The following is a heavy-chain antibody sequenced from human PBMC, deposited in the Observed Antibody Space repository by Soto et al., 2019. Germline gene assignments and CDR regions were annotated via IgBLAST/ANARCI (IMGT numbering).Heavy chain of an antibody. Sequence: ASVKVSCKSSGYTFTSYGISCVRQAPGQGLEWMGWISAYNGNTNYAQKLQGRVTMTTDTSTSTAYMELRSLRSDDTAVYYCAREAVAGGTDYWGQGTLVTVSS. J-gene: IGHJ4*02. CDR3: AREAVAGGTDY. D-gene: IGHD6-19*01. CDR1: GYTFTSYG. V-gene: IGHV1-18*01. CDR2: ISAYNGNT.